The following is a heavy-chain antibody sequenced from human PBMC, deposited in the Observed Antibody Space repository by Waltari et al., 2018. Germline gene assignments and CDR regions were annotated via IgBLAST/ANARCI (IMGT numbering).Heavy chain of an antibody. CDR3: ARGGPNIAAAGILLFSN. V-gene: IGHV4-34*01. Sequence: QVQLQQWGAGLLKPSETLSLTCALYVGSFSVYYWSWIPPPPRKGLEWIGEINHSGSTNSNPSLKSRVTISVDTSKNQFSLKLSSVTAADTAVYYCARGGPNIAAAGILLFSNWGQGTLVTVSS. D-gene: IGHD6-13*01. CDR1: VGSFSVYY. J-gene: IGHJ4*02. CDR2: INHSGST.